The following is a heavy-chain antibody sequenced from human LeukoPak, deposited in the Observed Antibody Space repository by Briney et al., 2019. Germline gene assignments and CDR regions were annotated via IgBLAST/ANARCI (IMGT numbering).Heavy chain of an antibody. D-gene: IGHD3-22*01. V-gene: IGHV5-51*01. Sequence: GESLQISCKGSGYSFTSYWIGWVRQMPGKGLEWMGIIYPGDSDTRCSPSFQGQVTISADKSISTAYLQWSSLKASDTAMYYCARGNWAYDSSGYSAFDIWGQGTMVTVSS. J-gene: IGHJ3*02. CDR1: GYSFTSYW. CDR2: IYPGDSDT. CDR3: ARGNWAYDSSGYSAFDI.